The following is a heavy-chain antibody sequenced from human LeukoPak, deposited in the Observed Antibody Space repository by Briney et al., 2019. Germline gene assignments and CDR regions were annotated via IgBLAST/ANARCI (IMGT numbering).Heavy chain of an antibody. CDR1: GYSISSGYY. V-gene: IGHV4-38-2*01. CDR3: AMIVVVPAAIPYWYFDL. Sequence: SETLSLTCAVSGYSISSGYYGGWIRQPPGKGLDWIGSIYHSGSTYYNPSLKSRVTISVDTSKNQFSLKLSSVTAADTAVHYCAMIVVVPAAIPYWYFDLWGRGTLVTVSS. J-gene: IGHJ2*01. CDR2: IYHSGST. D-gene: IGHD2-2*01.